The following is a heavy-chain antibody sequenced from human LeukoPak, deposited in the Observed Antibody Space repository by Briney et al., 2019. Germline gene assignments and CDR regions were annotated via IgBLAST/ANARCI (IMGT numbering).Heavy chain of an antibody. J-gene: IGHJ4*02. D-gene: IGHD3-10*01. CDR3: ARFSGSYSFVDY. Sequence: SETLSLTCTVWGGSNSSYYWSWIRLPPGKGLEWIGYIYYSGSTKYNPSLKSRVTISIDTSKNQFSLKLSSVTAADTAVYYCARFSGSYSFVDYWGQGTLVSVSS. CDR2: IYYSGST. V-gene: IGHV4-59*01. CDR1: GGSNSSYY.